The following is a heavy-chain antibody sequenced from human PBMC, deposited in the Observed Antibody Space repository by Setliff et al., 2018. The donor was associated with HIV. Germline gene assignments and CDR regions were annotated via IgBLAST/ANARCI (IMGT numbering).Heavy chain of an antibody. CDR1: GYTFSGYY. D-gene: IGHD1-26*01. Sequence: ASVKVSCKTSGYTFSGYYLHWVRRAPGRGLEWMGWINPNSGATNYARNFQGRVTMSRDTSISTAYMDLSSLTSDDPAVYYCALASIVSTARWNHWGRGTLVTVSS. J-gene: IGHJ4*02. CDR2: INPNSGAT. CDR3: ALASIVSTARWNH. V-gene: IGHV1-2*02.